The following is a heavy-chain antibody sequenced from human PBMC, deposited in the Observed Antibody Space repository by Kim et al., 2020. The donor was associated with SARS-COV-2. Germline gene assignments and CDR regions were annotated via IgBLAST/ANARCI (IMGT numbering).Heavy chain of an antibody. J-gene: IGHJ5*02. Sequence: DSVEGRFTISRENSKNTLYLQMNSLRAEDTAVYYSAKDGLGSAGRNWFDPWGQGTLVTVCS. V-gene: IGHV3-23*01. D-gene: IGHD6-25*01. CDR3: AKDGLGSAGRNWFDP.